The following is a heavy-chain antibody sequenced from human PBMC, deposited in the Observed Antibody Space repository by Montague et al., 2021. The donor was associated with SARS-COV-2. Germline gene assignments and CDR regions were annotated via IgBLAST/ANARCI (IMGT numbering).Heavy chain of an antibody. J-gene: IGHJ4*02. CDR3: AKVAVYSSSWEYFDY. D-gene: IGHD6-13*01. CDR2: ISGTYDIT. Sequence: SLRLSCAASGFTFNTYAMTWVRQAPGKGLEWVSTISGTYDITYYADSVKGRFTISRDNSKNTMYLQMNSLRAEDTAVYYCAKVAVYSSSWEYFDYWGQGTLVTVSS. V-gene: IGHV3-23*01. CDR1: GFTFNTYA.